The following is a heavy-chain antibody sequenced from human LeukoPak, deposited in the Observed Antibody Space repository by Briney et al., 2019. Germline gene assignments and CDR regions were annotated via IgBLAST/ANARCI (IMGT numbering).Heavy chain of an antibody. CDR2: INPNSGGT. J-gene: IGHJ5*02. V-gene: IGHV1-2*02. CDR3: ARDRDTMVRGVIIHNWFDP. CDR1: GYTFTGYY. D-gene: IGHD3-10*01. Sequence: ASVKVSCKASGYTFTGYYMHWVRQAPGQGLERMGWINPNSGGTNYAQKFQGRVTMTRDTSISTAYMELSRLRSDDTAVYYCARDRDTMVRGVIIHNWFDPWGQGTLVTVSS.